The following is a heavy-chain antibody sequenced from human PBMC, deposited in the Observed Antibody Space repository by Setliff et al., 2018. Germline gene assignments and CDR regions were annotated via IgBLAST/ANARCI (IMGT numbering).Heavy chain of an antibody. CDR3: ARGGVDTAMVYYFDY. CDR2: IYYSGST. Sequence: SETLSLTCTVSGGSISSHYWSWIRQPPGKGLAWIGSIYYSGSTNYNPSLKSRVTISVDTSKNQFSLKLSSVTAADTAVYYCARGGVDTAMVYYFDYWGQGTLVTVSS. D-gene: IGHD5-18*01. J-gene: IGHJ4*02. CDR1: GGSISSHY. V-gene: IGHV4-59*11.